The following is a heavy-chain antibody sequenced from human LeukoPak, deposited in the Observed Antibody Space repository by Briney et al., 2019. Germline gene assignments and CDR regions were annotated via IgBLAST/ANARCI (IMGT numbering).Heavy chain of an antibody. D-gene: IGHD3-22*01. CDR2: ISYDGSNK. J-gene: IGHJ4*02. CDR3: ARETPHYYDSSGPDYYFDY. CDR1: GFTFSSYA. Sequence: GGSLRLSCAASGFTFSSYAMHWVRQAPGKGLEWVAVISYDGSNKYYAASVKGRFTISRDNSKNTLYLQMNSLRAEDTAVYYCARETPHYYDSSGPDYYFDYWGQGTLVTVSS. V-gene: IGHV3-30*04.